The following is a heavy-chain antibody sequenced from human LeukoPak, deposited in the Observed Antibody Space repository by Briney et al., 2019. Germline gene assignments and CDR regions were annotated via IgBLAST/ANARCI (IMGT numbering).Heavy chain of an antibody. J-gene: IGHJ4*02. Sequence: GGSLRLSCAASGFTFSSYAMHWVRQAPGKGLEWVALMSYDGSNKDYADSVKGRFTISRDNSKNTLYLQMNSLRAEDTAVYYCARGAVSQARGPYFDYWGQGTLVTVSS. D-gene: IGHD3-10*01. V-gene: IGHV3-30*04. CDR1: GFTFSSYA. CDR3: ARGAVSQARGPYFDY. CDR2: MSYDGSNK.